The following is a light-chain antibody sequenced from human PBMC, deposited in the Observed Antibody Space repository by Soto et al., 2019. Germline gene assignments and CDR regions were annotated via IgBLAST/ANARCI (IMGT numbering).Light chain of an antibody. CDR1: QYISIW. CDR2: KAS. J-gene: IGKJ1*01. Sequence: DIQMTQSPSTLSASVGDRVTITCRASQYISIWLAWYQQKPGKAPNLLIYKASTLQSGVPSRFSCSGSGTEFTLTISRLQPDDLATYYCQQYNTYSTFGQGTKVEIK. V-gene: IGKV1-5*03. CDR3: QQYNTYST.